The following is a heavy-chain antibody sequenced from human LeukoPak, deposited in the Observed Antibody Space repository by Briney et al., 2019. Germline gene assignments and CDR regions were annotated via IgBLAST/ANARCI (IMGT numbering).Heavy chain of an antibody. Sequence: VASVKVSFKASGGTFSSYAISWVRQAPGQGLEWMGRIIPILGIANYAQKFQGRVTITADKSTSTAYMELSSLRSEDTAVYYCARGGTMIVVVKDYYYGMDVWGQGTTVTVSS. CDR1: GGTFSSYA. V-gene: IGHV1-69*04. J-gene: IGHJ6*02. CDR2: IIPILGIA. D-gene: IGHD3-22*01. CDR3: ARGGTMIVVVKDYYYGMDV.